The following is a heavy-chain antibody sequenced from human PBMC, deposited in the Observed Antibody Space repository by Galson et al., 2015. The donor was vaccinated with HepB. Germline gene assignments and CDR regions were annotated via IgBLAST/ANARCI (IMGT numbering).Heavy chain of an antibody. V-gene: IGHV3-30*18. CDR1: GFTFSDNA. J-gene: IGHJ4*02. CDR2: ISYDGSNK. D-gene: IGHD2-8*01. Sequence: SLRPSCAASGFTFSDNAMHWVRQAPGKGLEWVAFISYDGSNKYYGDSVKGRFSISRDNSKNTLFLQINSLSPEDTAVYYCVKGYAMGAFFFDDWGQGTLVTVSS. CDR3: VKGYAMGAFFFDD.